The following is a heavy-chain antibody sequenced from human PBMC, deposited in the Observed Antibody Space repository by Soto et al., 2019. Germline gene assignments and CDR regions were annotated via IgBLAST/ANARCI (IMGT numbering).Heavy chain of an antibody. V-gene: IGHV5-51*01. Sequence: GESLKISCKGSGYSFTSYWIGWVRQMPEKGLECMAIIYPGDSDTRYSPSFQGQVTISADKSIGTAYLQWRSLKASDTAMYSCVRLDPLGFCSRTSCVNWFDAWGQGTLVTVSS. CDR1: GYSFTSYW. CDR3: VRLDPLGFCSRTSCVNWFDA. D-gene: IGHD2-2*01. J-gene: IGHJ5*02. CDR2: IYPGDSDT.